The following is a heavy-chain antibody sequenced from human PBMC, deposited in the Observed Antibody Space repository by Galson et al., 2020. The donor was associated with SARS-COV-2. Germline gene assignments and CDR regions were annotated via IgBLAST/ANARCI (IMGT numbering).Heavy chain of an antibody. Sequence: GGSLRLSCAASGFTFSSYSMNWVRQAPGKGLEWVSYISSSSSTIYYADSVKGRFTISRDTAKNSLHLQMNSLKAEATAVYYCAGPRGYSYGPFDYWGQGTLVTVSS. CDR2: ISSSSSTI. J-gene: IGHJ4*02. CDR3: AGPRGYSYGPFDY. D-gene: IGHD5-18*01. CDR1: GFTFSSYS. V-gene: IGHV3-48*01.